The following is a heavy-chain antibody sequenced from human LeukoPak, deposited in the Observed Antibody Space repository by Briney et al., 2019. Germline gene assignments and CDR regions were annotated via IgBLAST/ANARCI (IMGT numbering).Heavy chain of an antibody. V-gene: IGHV4-39*01. CDR2: IYYTGST. J-gene: IGHJ4*02. Sequence: SETLSRTCTVSGGSSSSSSCYRGGIRQPPGKGLEWIGSIYYTGSTYYNPSLKSRVTTSVDTSKNQLSLKVSSVTAAEPAVYYCARRSSGYSSLWYRGDFFSYWGEATLVTVSS. CDR3: ARRSSGYSSLWYRGDFFSY. CDR1: GGSSSSSSCY. D-gene: IGHD6-19*01.